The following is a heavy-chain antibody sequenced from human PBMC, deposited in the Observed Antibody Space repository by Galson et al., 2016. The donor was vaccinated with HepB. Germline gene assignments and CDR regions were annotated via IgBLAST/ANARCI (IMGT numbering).Heavy chain of an antibody. D-gene: IGHD6-19*01. J-gene: IGHJ4*02. CDR1: GVSLSSYY. V-gene: IGHV4-59*01. CDR2: IYYSGGST. CDR3: ARVRIAVAENSYFFDS. Sequence: SETLSLTCTVSGVSLSSYYWSWIRQPPGKGLEWIGYIYYSGGSTNYNPSLKSRVTISVDTLKNQFSLKLSAVTAADTAGYFCARVRIAVAENSYFFDSWGQGTLVTVSS.